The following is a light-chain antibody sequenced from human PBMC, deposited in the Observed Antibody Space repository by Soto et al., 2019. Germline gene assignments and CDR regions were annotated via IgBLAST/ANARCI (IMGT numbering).Light chain of an antibody. CDR3: QHSYSSPWT. V-gene: IGKV1-39*01. CDR2: AAS. Sequence: DIQMTQSPSSLSASVGDRVTITCRASQYISSYLNWYQQRPGEAPRLLIYAASTLQSGVPSRFSGRGSGTDFTLTISSLQAEDFATYFCQHSYSSPWTFGQGTKVEIK. CDR1: QYISSY. J-gene: IGKJ1*01.